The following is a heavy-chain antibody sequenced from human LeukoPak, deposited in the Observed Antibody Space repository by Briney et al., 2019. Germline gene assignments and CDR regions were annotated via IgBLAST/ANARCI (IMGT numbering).Heavy chain of an antibody. V-gene: IGHV3-30*18. D-gene: IGHD4-17*01. CDR2: ISYDGSNK. CDR3: AKDRSEYGDSYYFDY. Sequence: GGSLRLSCAASGFTFSNYAMSWVRQAPGKGLEWVAVISYDGSNKYYADSVKGRFTISRDNSKNTLYLQMNSLRAEDTAVYYCAKDRSEYGDSYYFDYWGQGTLVTVSS. J-gene: IGHJ4*02. CDR1: GFTFSNYA.